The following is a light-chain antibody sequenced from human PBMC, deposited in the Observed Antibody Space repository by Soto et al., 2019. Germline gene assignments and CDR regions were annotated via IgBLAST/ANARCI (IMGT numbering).Light chain of an antibody. J-gene: IGKJ1*01. CDR1: QRVNSY. Sequence: EIVLTQSPGTLSLSPGERATLSCRASQRVNSYLAWYQQKPGQAPRLLIFGASSRATGIPDRFIGSGSGTEFILTISRLEPEDFAIYHCHQHGGSPETFGQGTKVDIK. V-gene: IGKV3-20*01. CDR3: HQHGGSPET. CDR2: GAS.